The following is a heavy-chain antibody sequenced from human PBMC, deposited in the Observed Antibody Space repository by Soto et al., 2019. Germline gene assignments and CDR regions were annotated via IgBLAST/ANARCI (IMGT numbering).Heavy chain of an antibody. Sequence: QVQLVQSGAEVKKPGASVKVSCKASGYTFTSYAMHWVRQAPGQRLEWMGWVNAGNGNTKYSKKFQGRVTITRDTSASTAYMELSSLRYEDTAVYYCAREVMVKWYFDLWGRGTLVTVSS. V-gene: IGHV1-3*01. J-gene: IGHJ2*01. CDR2: VNAGNGNT. CDR1: GYTFTSYA. CDR3: AREVMVKWYFDL. D-gene: IGHD5-18*01.